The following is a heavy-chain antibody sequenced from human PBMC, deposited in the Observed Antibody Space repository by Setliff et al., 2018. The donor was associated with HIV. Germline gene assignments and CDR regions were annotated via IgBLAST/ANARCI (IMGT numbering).Heavy chain of an antibody. CDR1: GGSITSSTYY. D-gene: IGHD3-22*01. V-gene: IGHV4-39*07. Sequence: LSLTCTVSGGSITSSTYYWDWIRQPPGKGLEWIGSIFYSGSTYYNPSVKSRVTISIDTSKNQFSLRLSSVTAADTAVYYCARGHKYYYDSSGLDYWGQGTLVTV. CDR3: ARGHKYYYDSSGLDY. J-gene: IGHJ4*02. CDR2: IFYSGST.